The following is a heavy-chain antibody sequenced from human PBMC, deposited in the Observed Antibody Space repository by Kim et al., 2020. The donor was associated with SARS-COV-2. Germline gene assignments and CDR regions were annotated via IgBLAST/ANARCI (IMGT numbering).Heavy chain of an antibody. CDR3: ARGLYGRYFDWLRPDLSYYYYGMDV. Sequence: SETLSLTCAVYGGSFSGYYWSWIRQPPGKGMEWIGEINHSGSTNYNPSLKSRVTISVDTSKNQFSLKLSSVTAADTAVYYCARGLYGRYFDWLRPDLSYYYYGMDVWGQGTTVTVSS. V-gene: IGHV4-34*01. J-gene: IGHJ6*02. D-gene: IGHD3-9*01. CDR1: GGSFSGYY. CDR2: INHSGST.